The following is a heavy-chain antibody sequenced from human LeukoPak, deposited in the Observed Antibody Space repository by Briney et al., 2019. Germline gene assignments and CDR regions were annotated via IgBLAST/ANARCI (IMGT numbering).Heavy chain of an antibody. CDR1: GGSISSSSYY. V-gene: IGHV4-39*01. Sequence: SETLSLTCTVSGGSISSSSYYWGWIRQPPGKGLEWIGSIYYSGSTYYNPSLKSRVTISVDTSKNQSSLKLSSVTAADTAVYYCARHVVSTMAPYYYMDVWGKGTTVTVSS. J-gene: IGHJ6*03. CDR2: IYYSGST. D-gene: IGHD5/OR15-5a*01. CDR3: ARHVVSTMAPYYYMDV.